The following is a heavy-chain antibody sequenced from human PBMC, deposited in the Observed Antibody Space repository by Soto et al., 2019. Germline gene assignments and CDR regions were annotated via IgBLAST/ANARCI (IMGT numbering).Heavy chain of an antibody. D-gene: IGHD2-2*01. Sequence: GESLKISCKGSGYSFTSYWIGWVRQMPGKGLEWMGIIYPGDSDTRYSPSFQGQVTISADKSISTAYLQWSSLKASDTAMYYCARMSQDCSSTSCYALFFDYWGQGTLVTVSS. CDR2: IYPGDSDT. CDR3: ARMSQDCSSTSCYALFFDY. J-gene: IGHJ4*02. CDR1: GYSFTSYW. V-gene: IGHV5-51*01.